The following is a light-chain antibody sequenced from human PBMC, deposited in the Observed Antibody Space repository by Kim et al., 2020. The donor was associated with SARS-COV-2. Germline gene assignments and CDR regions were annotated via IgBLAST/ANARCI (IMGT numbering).Light chain of an antibody. J-gene: IGLJ2*01. CDR1: KLGEKY. V-gene: IGLV3-1*01. CDR2: QNN. Sequence: SPGQTARSTCSGDKLGEKYASWYQQRPGQSPVLVISQNNRRPSGIPERFSGSNSGNTATLTISGTQAMDEADYYCHAWDRNTAIFGGGTQLTVL. CDR3: HAWDRNTAI.